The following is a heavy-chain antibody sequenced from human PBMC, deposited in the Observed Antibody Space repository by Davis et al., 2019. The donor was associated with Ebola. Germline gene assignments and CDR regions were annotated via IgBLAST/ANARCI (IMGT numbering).Heavy chain of an antibody. CDR1: GFTFSSYG. J-gene: IGHJ4*02. CDR2: ISYDGSNK. D-gene: IGHD6-19*01. V-gene: IGHV3-30*18. CDR3: AKDYGSGWYGDPYFDY. Sequence: GGSLRLSCAASGFTFSSYGMHWVRQAPGKGLEWVAVISYDGSNKYYADSVKGRFTISRDNSKNTLYLQMNSLRAEDTAVYYCAKDYGSGWYGDPYFDYWGQGTLVTVSS.